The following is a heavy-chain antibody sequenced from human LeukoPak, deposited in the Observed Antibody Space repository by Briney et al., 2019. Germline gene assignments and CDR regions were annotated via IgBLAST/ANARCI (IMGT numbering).Heavy chain of an antibody. CDR2: INHSGSA. J-gene: IGHJ4*02. CDR1: GGSFSGYY. Sequence: SETLSLTCAVSGGSFSGYYWTWIRQPPGKGRQWMGEINHSGSANYNPSVKIRVAISLDTSKNQFCLKLSSVTAADTAVYYCSRGQGTVTTHWGQGTLVTVSS. D-gene: IGHD4-17*01. CDR3: SRGQGTVTTH. V-gene: IGHV4-34*01.